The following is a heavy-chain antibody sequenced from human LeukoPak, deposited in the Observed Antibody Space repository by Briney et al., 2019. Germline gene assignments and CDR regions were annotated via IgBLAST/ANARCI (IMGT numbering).Heavy chain of an antibody. CDR2: MFSSGST. D-gene: IGHD3-22*01. CDR1: GGSISSFY. J-gene: IGHJ3*02. Sequence: SETLSLTRSVSGGSISSFYWNWLRQPPGKGLEWMGYMFSSGSTNYNPSLKRRVTISIDTSKHQFSLMLSSVTAAGAAVYYCARGGYNYDSSGYWGAFDIWGQGTMVTVSS. CDR3: ARGGYNYDSSGYWGAFDI. V-gene: IGHV4-59*01.